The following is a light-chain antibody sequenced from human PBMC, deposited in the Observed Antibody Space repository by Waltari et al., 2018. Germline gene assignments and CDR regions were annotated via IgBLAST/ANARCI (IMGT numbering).Light chain of an antibody. CDR3: ETGGHGTWV. CDR1: SGHSSNL. Sequence: QLVLTQSPSASASLGASVKLTCTLRSGHSSNLIAWLPQQPGKGPRYLMKVNSDGSHRKGDEIPDRFSGSSSGAERYLTISSLQSEDEADYYCETGGHGTWVFGGGTKLTVL. J-gene: IGLJ3*02. CDR2: VNSDGSH. V-gene: IGLV4-69*01.